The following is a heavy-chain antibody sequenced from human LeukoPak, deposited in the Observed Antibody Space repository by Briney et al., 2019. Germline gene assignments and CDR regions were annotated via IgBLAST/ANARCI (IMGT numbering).Heavy chain of an antibody. CDR1: GGTFSSYA. Sequence: SVKVSCKASGGTFSSYAISWVRQAPGQGLEWMGGIIPIFGTANYAQKFQGRVTITADESTSTAYMELSSLRSEGTAVYYCAREGDYYGSGSYYNVWFDPWGQGTLVTVSS. J-gene: IGHJ5*02. CDR3: AREGDYYGSGSYYNVWFDP. V-gene: IGHV1-69*01. D-gene: IGHD3-10*01. CDR2: IIPIFGTA.